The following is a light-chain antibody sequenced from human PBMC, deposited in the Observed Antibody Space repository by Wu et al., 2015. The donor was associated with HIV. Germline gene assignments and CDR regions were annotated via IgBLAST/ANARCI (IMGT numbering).Light chain of an antibody. Sequence: EIVMTQSPATLSVSPGERATLSCRASESVSSNLAWYQQKPGQAPRLLIYDASTRATSIPARFSGSGSGTEFTLTISSLQSEDFAVYYCQQYNNGPPYSFGQGTKLEIK. V-gene: IGKV3-15*01. CDR2: DAS. CDR1: ESVSSN. J-gene: IGKJ2*03. CDR3: QQYNNGPPYS.